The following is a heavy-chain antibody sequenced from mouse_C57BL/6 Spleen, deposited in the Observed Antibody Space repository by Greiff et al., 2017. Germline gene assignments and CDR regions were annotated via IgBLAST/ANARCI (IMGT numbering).Heavy chain of an antibody. Sequence: VQLQQPGAELVMPGASVKLSCKASGYTFTSYWMHWVKQRPGQGLEWIGEIDPSDSYTHYNQKFKGKSTLTVDKSSITAYMQLSSLTSEDSAVCYCARYTGYPDYWGQGTTLTVSS. J-gene: IGHJ2*01. D-gene: IGHD2-2*01. CDR3: ARYTGYPDY. CDR2: IDPSDSYT. CDR1: GYTFTSYW. V-gene: IGHV1-69*01.